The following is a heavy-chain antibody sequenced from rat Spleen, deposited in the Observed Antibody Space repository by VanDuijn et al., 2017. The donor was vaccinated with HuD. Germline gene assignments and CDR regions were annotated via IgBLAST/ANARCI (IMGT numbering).Heavy chain of an antibody. V-gene: IGHV2-45*01. Sequence: QVQLMESGPGLVQPSETLSLTCTVSGFSLINYSVHWVRQPPGKGLEWVGVMWRSGSTEYNSGLKSRLSISRDTSKSQVFLKMNSLQTEDTAMYFCARLTIGSWGQGVMVTVSS. D-gene: IGHD1-3*01. CDR3: ARLTIGS. J-gene: IGHJ2*01. CDR1: GFSLINYS. CDR2: MWRSGST.